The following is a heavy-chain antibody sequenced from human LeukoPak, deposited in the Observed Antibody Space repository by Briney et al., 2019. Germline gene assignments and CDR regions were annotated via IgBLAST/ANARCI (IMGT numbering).Heavy chain of an antibody. Sequence: SETLSLTCTVSGGPISGSVTWGWVRQPPGKGLEWIGNVHYDGRTAPNPSLKSRVTMSLDTSTNQFSLELNSVTATDTALYYCARVVTAAGLDLWGRGILVTISS. D-gene: IGHD6-19*01. J-gene: IGHJ5*02. CDR2: VHYDGRT. CDR3: ARVVTAAGLDL. V-gene: IGHV4-39*07. CDR1: GGPISGSVT.